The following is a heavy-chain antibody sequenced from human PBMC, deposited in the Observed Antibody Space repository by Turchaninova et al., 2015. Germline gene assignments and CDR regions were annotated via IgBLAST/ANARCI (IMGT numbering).Heavy chain of an antibody. D-gene: IGHD3-10*01. CDR3: ALLYGSGQSIRFDS. Sequence: QVLLVTPESELENTWAPGLCTCHTSGYTSATNPINWWSQDPGQGLEGMGWINTITGNPTYSQGFRGRFVFSLDTSASTAYLQISGLKDEDTAVYYCALLYGSGQSIRFDSWGQGTLVTVSS. CDR2: INTITGNP. CDR1: GYTSATNP. J-gene: IGHJ4*02. V-gene: IGHV7-4-1*02.